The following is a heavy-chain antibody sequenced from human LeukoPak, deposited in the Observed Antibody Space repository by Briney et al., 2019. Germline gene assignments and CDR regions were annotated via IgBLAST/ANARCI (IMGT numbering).Heavy chain of an antibody. D-gene: IGHD2-2*01. V-gene: IGHV3-33*08. CDR1: GFTFSGYA. Sequence: GGSLRLSCAASGFTFSGYAMSWVRQAPGKGLEWVAVMWYDGSNKYYADSVKGRFTISRDNSKNTLYLQMNSLRAEDTAVYYCARDASSSLWGQGTMVTVSS. CDR2: MWYDGSNK. CDR3: ARDASSSL. J-gene: IGHJ3*01.